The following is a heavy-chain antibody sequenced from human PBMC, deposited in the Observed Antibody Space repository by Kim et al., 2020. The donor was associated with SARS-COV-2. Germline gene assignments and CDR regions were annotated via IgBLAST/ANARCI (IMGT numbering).Heavy chain of an antibody. J-gene: IGHJ4*02. V-gene: IGHV1-24*01. D-gene: IGHD5-12*01. Sequence: FRGRVTMTEDTSTDTAYMELSSLRSEDTAVYYCARDVGDGYDPGWGYFDYWGQGTLVTVSS. CDR3: ARDVGDGYDPGWGYFDY.